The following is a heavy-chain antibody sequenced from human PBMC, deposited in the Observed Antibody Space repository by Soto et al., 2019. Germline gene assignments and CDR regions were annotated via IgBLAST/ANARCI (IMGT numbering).Heavy chain of an antibody. Sequence: GXTLVNPTQTLTLTCTFSGFSLSTSGVGVGWIRQPPGKALEWLALIYWDDDKRYSPSLKSRLTITKDTSKNQVVLTMTNMDPTDTATYYCAHRVPRTAFGLVTTTAIYFDFWGQGTPVTVSS. V-gene: IGHV2-5*02. D-gene: IGHD3-3*01. CDR1: GFSLSTSGVG. CDR2: IYWDDDK. CDR3: AHRVPRTAFGLVTTTAIYFDF. J-gene: IGHJ4*02.